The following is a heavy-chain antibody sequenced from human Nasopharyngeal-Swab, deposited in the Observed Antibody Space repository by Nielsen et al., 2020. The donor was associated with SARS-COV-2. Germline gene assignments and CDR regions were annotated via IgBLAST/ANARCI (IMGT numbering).Heavy chain of an antibody. Sequence: GESLKISCAASGFTFSSYAMHWVRQAPGKGLEYVSAISSNGGSTYYANSVKGRFTISRDNSKNTLYLQMDSLRAEDMAVYYCARGRSSGWYKAFDIWGQGTMVTVSS. V-gene: IGHV3-64*01. CDR3: ARGRSSGWYKAFDI. D-gene: IGHD6-19*01. CDR1: GFTFSSYA. J-gene: IGHJ3*02. CDR2: ISSNGGST.